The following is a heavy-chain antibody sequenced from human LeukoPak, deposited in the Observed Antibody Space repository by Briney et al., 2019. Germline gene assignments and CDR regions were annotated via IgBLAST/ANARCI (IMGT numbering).Heavy chain of an antibody. CDR2: IRSKTYSYAT. Sequence: GGSLRLSCAASGFTFSDSPMHWVRQASGKGLEWVGRIRSKTYSYATAYAASVRGRFTVSRDDSKNTAYLQMNSLTTEDTAVYYCTGAQVSPDAFDIWGQGTMVTVSS. D-gene: IGHD3-22*01. V-gene: IGHV3-73*01. CDR1: GFTFSDSP. J-gene: IGHJ3*02. CDR3: TGAQVSPDAFDI.